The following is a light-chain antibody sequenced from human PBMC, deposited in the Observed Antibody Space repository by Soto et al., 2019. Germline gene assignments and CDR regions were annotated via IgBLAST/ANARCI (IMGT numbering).Light chain of an antibody. J-gene: IGKJ1*01. CDR3: QQYDTYST. V-gene: IGKV1-5*01. Sequence: DIQMTQSPSTLSASVGDRVTITCRASQSISNRLAWYHQKPGKPPNLLIYDASNLGSGVPSRFSGSGSGTEFTLTISSLQPDDFAPYYCQQYDTYSTFGQGTKVEIK. CDR1: QSISNR. CDR2: DAS.